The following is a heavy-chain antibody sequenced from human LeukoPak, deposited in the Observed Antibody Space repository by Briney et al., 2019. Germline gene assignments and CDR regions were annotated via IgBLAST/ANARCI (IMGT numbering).Heavy chain of an antibody. Sequence: GGSLRLSCAASGFTFSSYAMHWVRQAPGKGLEWVAVISYDGSNKYYADSVKGRFTISRDNSKNTLYLQMNCLRAEDTAVYYCASSRLTTVTTDYWGQGTLVTVSS. J-gene: IGHJ4*02. CDR1: GFTFSSYA. CDR2: ISYDGSNK. D-gene: IGHD4-17*01. V-gene: IGHV3-30-3*01. CDR3: ASSRLTTVTTDY.